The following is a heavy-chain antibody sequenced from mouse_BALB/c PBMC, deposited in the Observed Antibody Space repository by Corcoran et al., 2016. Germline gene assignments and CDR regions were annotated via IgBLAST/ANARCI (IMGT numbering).Heavy chain of an antibody. CDR2: IDPANVNT. J-gene: IGHJ3*01. CDR1: GFNIKDTY. D-gene: IGHD2-1*01. CDR3: TREGVSYGNYESWFAY. Sequence: EVQLQQSGAELVKPGASVKLSCTASGFNIKDTYMHWVKQRPEQGLEWIGRIDPANVNTKYDPKFQGKATITADTSSNTADLQLSSLTSEDTAVYYCTREGVSYGNYESWFAYWGQGTLVTVSA. V-gene: IGHV14-3*02.